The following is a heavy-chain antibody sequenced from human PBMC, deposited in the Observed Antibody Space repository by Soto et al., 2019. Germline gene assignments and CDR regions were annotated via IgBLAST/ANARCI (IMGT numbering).Heavy chain of an antibody. Sequence: QVQLVESGGGVVQPGRSLRLSCAASGFAFSSYSIHWVRQAPGQGLVWVAVISSAGNSAYYGDSARGRFSISRDNSKNTVSLQMNSLKTEVTPEYFCPRGGATRTGRGYNYGMDVWGQGATGSVSS. D-gene: IGHD6-6*01. CDR3: PRGGATRTGRGYNYGMDV. CDR2: ISSAGNSA. J-gene: IGHJ6*02. V-gene: IGHV3-30-3*01. CDR1: GFAFSSYS.